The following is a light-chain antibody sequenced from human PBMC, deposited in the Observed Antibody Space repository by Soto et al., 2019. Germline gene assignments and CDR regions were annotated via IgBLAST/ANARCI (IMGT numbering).Light chain of an antibody. CDR1: SSNIGSNY. CDR3: AAWDDSLSGVV. CDR2: RNN. V-gene: IGLV1-47*01. J-gene: IGLJ2*01. Sequence: QAVVTQPPSASGTPGQRVTISCSGSSSNIGSNYVYWYQQLPGTAPKLLIYRNNQRPSGVPDRFSGSKSGTSASLAISALRSEDETDYYCAAWDDSLSGVVFGGGTKVTVL.